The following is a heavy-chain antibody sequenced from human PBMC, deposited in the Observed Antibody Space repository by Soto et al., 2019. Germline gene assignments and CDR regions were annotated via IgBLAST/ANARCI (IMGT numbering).Heavy chain of an antibody. J-gene: IGHJ6*02. V-gene: IGHV1-69*01. CDR2: IIPIFGTA. CDR3: ARDQGGLRDFDTPQFYGMDV. D-gene: IGHD3-9*01. Sequence: QVQLVQSGAEVKKPGSSVKVSCKASGGTFSSYAISWVRQAPGQGLEWMGGIIPIFGTANYAQKFQGRVTITADESTSTADMELSSLRSEDTAVYYCARDQGGLRDFDTPQFYGMDVWGQGTTVTVSS. CDR1: GGTFSSYA.